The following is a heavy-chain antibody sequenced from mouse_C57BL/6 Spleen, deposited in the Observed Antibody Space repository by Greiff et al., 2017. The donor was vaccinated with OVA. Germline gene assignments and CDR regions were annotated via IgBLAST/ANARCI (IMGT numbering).Heavy chain of an antibody. D-gene: IGHD1-1*01. Sequence: VQLQQPGTELVKPGASVKLSCKASGYTFTSYWMHWVKQRPGQGLEWIGNINPSNGGTNYNEKFKSKATLTVDKSSSTAYMQLSSLTYEDSAVYYCARSPPYYGSSYWYFDVWGTGTTVTVSS. J-gene: IGHJ1*03. V-gene: IGHV1-53*01. CDR1: GYTFTSYW. CDR3: ARSPPYYGSSYWYFDV. CDR2: INPSNGGT.